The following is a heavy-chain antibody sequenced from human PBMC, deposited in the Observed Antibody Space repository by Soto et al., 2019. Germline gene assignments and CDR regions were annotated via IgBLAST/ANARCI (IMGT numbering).Heavy chain of an antibody. V-gene: IGHV4-59*01. J-gene: IGHJ6*02. D-gene: IGHD3-3*01. CDR3: ARDSLEYYDFWSGWDYYYGMDV. CDR1: VGSISSYY. Sequence: SETLSLTCTVSVGSISSYYWSWIRQPPGKGLEWIGYIYYSGSTNYNPSLKSRVTISVDTSKNQFSLKLSSVTAADTAVYYCARDSLEYYDFWSGWDYYYGMDVWGQGTTVTVSS. CDR2: IYYSGST.